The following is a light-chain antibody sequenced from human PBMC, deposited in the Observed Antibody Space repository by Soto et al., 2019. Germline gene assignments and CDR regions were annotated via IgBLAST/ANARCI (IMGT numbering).Light chain of an antibody. CDR3: QQSYSTPVYT. CDR2: AAS. Sequence: DIPMTQSPSSLSASVGDRVTITCRASQSISSYLNWYQQKPGKAPKLLIYAASSLQSGVPSRFSGGGSGTDFTLTISSLQPEDFAIYYCQQSYSTPVYTFGQGTKLEIK. J-gene: IGKJ2*01. V-gene: IGKV1-39*01. CDR1: QSISSY.